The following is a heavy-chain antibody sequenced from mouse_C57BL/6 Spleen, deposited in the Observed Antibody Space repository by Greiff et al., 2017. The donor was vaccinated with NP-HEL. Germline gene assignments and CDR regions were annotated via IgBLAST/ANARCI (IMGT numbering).Heavy chain of an antibody. D-gene: IGHD2-1*01. CDR2: IDPENGDT. J-gene: IGHJ3*01. V-gene: IGHV14-4*01. Sequence: VHVKQSGAELVRPGASVKLSCTASGFNIKDDYMHWVKQRPEQGLEWIGWIDPENGDTEYASKFQGKATITADTSSNTAYLQLSSLTSEDTAVYYCTTVYGNLFAYWGQGTLVTVSA. CDR3: TTVYGNLFAY. CDR1: GFNIKDDY.